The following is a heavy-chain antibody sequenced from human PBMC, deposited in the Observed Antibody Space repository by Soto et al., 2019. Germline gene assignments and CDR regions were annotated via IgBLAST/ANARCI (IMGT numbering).Heavy chain of an antibody. J-gene: IGHJ4*02. D-gene: IGHD3-10*01. Sequence: QVQLVQSGAEVKKPGASVKLSCKASGYTFTSYAIHWVRQAPGQRLECMGWINTDNSNTRYSQKFQGRVTITRDTSASTAYMEVSSLRSEDTAVYFCARAPSGYYFDNWGQGTLVTVSS. CDR3: ARAPSGYYFDN. CDR1: GYTFTSYA. V-gene: IGHV1-3*04. CDR2: INTDNSNT.